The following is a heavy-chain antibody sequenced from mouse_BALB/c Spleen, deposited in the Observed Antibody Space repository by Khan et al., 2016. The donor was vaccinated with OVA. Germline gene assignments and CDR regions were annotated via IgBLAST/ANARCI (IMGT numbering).Heavy chain of an antibody. D-gene: IGHD3-3*01. V-gene: IGHV1-9*01. CDR3: ARGAETTYGMDY. CDR1: GYTFSNYW. J-gene: IGHJ4*01. CDR2: ILPGRGND. Sequence: QVQLKESGAELMKPGASVKISCKATGYTFSNYWIEWVKQRPGHGLEWIGEILPGRGNDNFIEKFKDKATITADTSSNIAYMQLSSLTSEDSAVYYCARGAETTYGMDYWGQGTSVTVSS.